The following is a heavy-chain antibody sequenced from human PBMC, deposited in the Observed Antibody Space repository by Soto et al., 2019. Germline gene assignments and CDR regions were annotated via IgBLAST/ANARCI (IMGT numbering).Heavy chain of an antibody. CDR2: IYHSGST. J-gene: IGHJ4*02. D-gene: IGHD3-16*01. V-gene: IGHV4-38-2*02. CDR3: AKVGGGRKVKAAIGRFHS. CDR1: GYSITNGYY. Sequence: SETLSLTCTVSGYSITNGYYWGWIRQPPGMGLEWIGSIYHSGSTSYNPSLRSRVTISVVTSKKQLSLKLRSVTAADKAMYYCAKVGGGRKVKAAIGRFHSWGQGPQVTVSS.